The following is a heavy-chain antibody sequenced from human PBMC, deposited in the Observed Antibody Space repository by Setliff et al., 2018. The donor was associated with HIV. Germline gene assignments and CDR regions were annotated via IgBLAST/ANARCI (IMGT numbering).Heavy chain of an antibody. J-gene: IGHJ2*01. CDR2: INHSDFT. CDR1: GGSFSGFD. V-gene: IGHV4-34*01. Sequence: PSETLSLTCGVYGGSFSGFDWNWSWIRQPPGKGLEWIGEINHSDFTNYNPSLKSRVTISIDTSKNQFSLKVRSVTAADTAVYYCARSRDARGWYFDLWGRGTLVTVSS. CDR3: ARSRDARGWYFDL. D-gene: IGHD6-6*01.